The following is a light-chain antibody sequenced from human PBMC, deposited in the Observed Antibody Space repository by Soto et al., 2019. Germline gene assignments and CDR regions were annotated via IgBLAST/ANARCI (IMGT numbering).Light chain of an antibody. V-gene: IGKV3-20*01. CDR3: QQYGTSPWT. J-gene: IGKJ1*01. CDR1: QSVTNSY. CDR2: GAS. Sequence: EIVLTQSPGTLSLSPGERATLSCRASQSVTNSYLAWYQQKPGQAPRLLIYGASSRAPGIPDTFSGSGSGTDFTLTISRLEPKDFAVYYCQQYGTSPWTFGQGTKVEIK.